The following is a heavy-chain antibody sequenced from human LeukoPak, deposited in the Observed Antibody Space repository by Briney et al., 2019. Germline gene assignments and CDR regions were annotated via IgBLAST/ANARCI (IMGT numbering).Heavy chain of an antibody. CDR1: GYTHTELS. CDR3: ATARSSTSCPHHFDY. D-gene: IGHD2-2*01. J-gene: IGHJ4*02. V-gene: IGHV1-24*01. Sequence: ASVKVSCKVSGYTHTELSMHWVRQAPGKGLEWMGGFDPEDGETIYAQKFQGRVTMTEDTSTDTAYMELSSLRSEDTAVYYCATARSSTSCPHHFDYWGQGTLVTVSS. CDR2: FDPEDGET.